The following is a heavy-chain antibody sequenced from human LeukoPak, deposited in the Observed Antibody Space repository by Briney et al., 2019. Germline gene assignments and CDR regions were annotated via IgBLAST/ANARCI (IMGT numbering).Heavy chain of an antibody. V-gene: IGHV3-53*04. CDR1: GFSVSSDY. D-gene: IGHD6-6*01. J-gene: IGHJ3*02. CDR3: VRATSSLAFDI. Sequence: GGSLRLTCAASGFSVSSDYINWFRQAPGKGLEWVSVIYSSGSTYYADSVEGRFTISRHTSENTLYLHMNNLRPEDTAVYYCVRATSSLAFDIWGQGTEVTVSS. CDR2: IYSSGST.